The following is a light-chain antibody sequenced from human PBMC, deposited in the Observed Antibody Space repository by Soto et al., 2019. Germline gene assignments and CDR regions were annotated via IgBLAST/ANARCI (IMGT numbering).Light chain of an antibody. J-gene: IGLJ1*01. V-gene: IGLV2-14*03. CDR2: DVT. Sequence: QSALTQPASVSGSLGQSITISCTGTSSDVGGFNYVSWYQQHPGKAPKLMIYDVTNRPSGVSFRFSGSKSGNTASLTISGLRAEDEADYYCNSYTSSSTYVFGTGTKVTVL. CDR1: SSDVGGFNY. CDR3: NSYTSSSTYV.